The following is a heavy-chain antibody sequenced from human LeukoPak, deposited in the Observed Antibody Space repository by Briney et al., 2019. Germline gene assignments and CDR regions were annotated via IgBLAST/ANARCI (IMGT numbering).Heavy chain of an antibody. CDR2: IYYSGST. CDR3: ARDQYYYDSSGYYYYFDY. CDR1: GGSISSYY. J-gene: IGHJ4*02. Sequence: SETLSLTCTVSGGSISSYYWSWIPQPPGKGREWIGYIYYSGSTNYNPSLKSRVTISVDTSTNQFSLKLSSVTAADTAVYYCARDQYYYDSSGYYYYFDYRGQGTLVTVSS. V-gene: IGHV4-59*12. D-gene: IGHD3-22*01.